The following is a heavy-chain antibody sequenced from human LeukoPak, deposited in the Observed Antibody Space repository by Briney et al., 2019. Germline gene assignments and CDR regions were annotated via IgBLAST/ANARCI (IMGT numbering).Heavy chain of an antibody. Sequence: GGSLRLSCAASGFTFDDYAMHWVRQAPGKGLEWVSGISWNSGSIGYADSVKGRFTISRGNAKNSLYLQMNSLRAEDMALYYCAKAQYSSGWYYFDYWGQGTLVTVSS. V-gene: IGHV3-9*03. CDR1: GFTFDDYA. CDR2: ISWNSGSI. J-gene: IGHJ4*02. D-gene: IGHD6-19*01. CDR3: AKAQYSSGWYYFDY.